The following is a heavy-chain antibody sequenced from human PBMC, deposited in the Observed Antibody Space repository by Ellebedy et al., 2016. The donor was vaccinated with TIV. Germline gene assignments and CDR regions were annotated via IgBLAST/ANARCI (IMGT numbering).Heavy chain of an antibody. V-gene: IGHV3-48*04. CDR2: ISSSSSTI. CDR3: ARDRYYYDSSFDY. D-gene: IGHD3-22*01. CDR1: GFTFSSYS. J-gene: IGHJ4*02. Sequence: GGSLRLSXAASGFTFSSYSMNWVRQAPGKGLEWVSYISSSSSTIYYADSVKGRFTISRDNAKNSLYLQMNSLRAEDTAVYYCARDRYYYDSSFDYWGQGTLVTVSS.